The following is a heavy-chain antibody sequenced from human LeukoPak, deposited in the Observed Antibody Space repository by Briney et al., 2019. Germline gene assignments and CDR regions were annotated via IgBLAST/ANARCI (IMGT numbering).Heavy chain of an antibody. J-gene: IGHJ6*03. CDR3: ARAGYYYYMDV. CDR2: INSDGSST. CDR1: GFTFSSYW. Sequence: PGGSLRLSCAASGFTFSSYWTHWVRQAPGKGLVWVSRINSDGSSTSYADSVKGRFTISRDNAKNTLYLQLNSLRAEDTAVYYCARAGYYYYMDVWGKGTTVTVSS. V-gene: IGHV3-74*01.